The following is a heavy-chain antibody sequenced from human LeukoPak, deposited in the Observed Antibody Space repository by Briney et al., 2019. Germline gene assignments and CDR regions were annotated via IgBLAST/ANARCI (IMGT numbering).Heavy chain of an antibody. D-gene: IGHD3-3*01. CDR1: GGSISSSSYY. CDR3: ARQFGSGYWYYYYMDV. V-gene: IGHV4-39*01. Sequence: SETLSLTCTVSGGSISSSSYYWGWIRQPPGKGLEWIGSIYYSGSTYYNPSLKGRVTMSVDTSKNQFSLKLSSVTAADTAVYYCARQFGSGYWYYYYMDVWGKGTTVTVSS. J-gene: IGHJ6*03. CDR2: IYYSGST.